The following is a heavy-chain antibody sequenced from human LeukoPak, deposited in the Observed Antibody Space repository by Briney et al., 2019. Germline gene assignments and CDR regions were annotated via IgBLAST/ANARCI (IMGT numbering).Heavy chain of an antibody. CDR2: ISFDGSKK. V-gene: IGHV3-30*04. CDR3: TRGTGYDLALDY. D-gene: IGHD5-12*01. J-gene: IGHJ4*02. CDR1: GFTFSSHA. Sequence: GGSLRLSCAASGFTFSSHAVHWVRQAPGKGLEWVAISFDGSKKCYADSVKGRFTISRDNSKNTLFLQLSSLRTEDTAVYYCTRGTGYDLALDYWGQGALVTVSS.